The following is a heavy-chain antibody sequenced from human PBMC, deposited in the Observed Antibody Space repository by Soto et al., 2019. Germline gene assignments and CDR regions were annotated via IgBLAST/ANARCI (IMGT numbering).Heavy chain of an antibody. Sequence: QVQLVQSGAEVKKPGASVKVSCKASGYTFTSYGISWVRQAPGQGLEWMGWISAYNGNTNYAQKLQGRVTMTTDTSTSTTYMEQRSLRSDDTAVYYCARVRKSVTPPSAPTANYYYYMDVWGKGTTVTVSS. J-gene: IGHJ6*03. D-gene: IGHD4-17*01. CDR2: ISAYNGNT. CDR1: GYTFTSYG. V-gene: IGHV1-18*01. CDR3: ARVRKSVTPPSAPTANYYYYMDV.